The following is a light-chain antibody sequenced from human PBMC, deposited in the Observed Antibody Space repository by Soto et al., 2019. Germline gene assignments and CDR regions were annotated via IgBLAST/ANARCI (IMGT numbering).Light chain of an antibody. CDR2: GAS. V-gene: IGKV1-5*01. CDR1: QRISTW. Sequence: DIQMTQSPSTVSASVGDRVTITCRASQRISTWLAWYQQRPGKAPKLLIYGASTLESGVPSRFSGSGSGTEFTLTISSLQAEDFATYYCQQYNTYRTFGQGTKVDIK. CDR3: QQYNTYRT. J-gene: IGKJ1*01.